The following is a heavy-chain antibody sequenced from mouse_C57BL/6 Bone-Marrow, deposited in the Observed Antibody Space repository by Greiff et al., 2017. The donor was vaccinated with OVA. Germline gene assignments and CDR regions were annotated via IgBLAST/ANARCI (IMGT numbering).Heavy chain of an antibody. D-gene: IGHD2-1*01. J-gene: IGHJ2*01. Sequence: VQLQQSGAELVRPGASVKLSCTASGFNITDDYMHWVKQRPEQGLEWIGWIDPESGYTEYASKFQGKATITADTSSNTAYLQLSSLTSEDTAVYYCTTADGNYVDFDYWGQGTTLTVSS. CDR1: GFNITDDY. CDR2: IDPESGYT. CDR3: TTADGNYVDFDY. V-gene: IGHV14-4*01.